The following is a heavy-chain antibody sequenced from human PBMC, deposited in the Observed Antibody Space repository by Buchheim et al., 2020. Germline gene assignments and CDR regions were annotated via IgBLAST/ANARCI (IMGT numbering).Heavy chain of an antibody. CDR3: AKESDFAATDYYGMDV. V-gene: IGHV3-30*18. CDR2: ISYDGSNK. Sequence: QVQLVESGGGVVQPGRSLRLSCAASGFTFSSYGMHWVRQAPGKGLEWVAVISYDGSNKYYADSVKGRFTISRDNSKNTLYLQMNSLRAEDTAVYYWAKESDFAATDYYGMDVWGQGTT. CDR1: GFTFSSYG. J-gene: IGHJ6*02. D-gene: IGHD3/OR15-3a*01.